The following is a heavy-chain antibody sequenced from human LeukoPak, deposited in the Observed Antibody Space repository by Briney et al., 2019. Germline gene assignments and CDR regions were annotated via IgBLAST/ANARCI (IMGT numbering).Heavy chain of an antibody. CDR2: ISAYNGNT. CDR3: ARDLSYDSSGYYRNDAFDI. V-gene: IGHV1-18*01. Sequence: GASVKVSCKASGYTFTSYGISWVRQAPGQGREWMGWISAYNGNTNYAQKLQGRVTMTTDTSTSTAYMQLRSLRSDDTAVYYCARDLSYDSSGYYRNDAFDIWGQGTMVTVSS. J-gene: IGHJ3*02. D-gene: IGHD3-22*01. CDR1: GYTFTSYG.